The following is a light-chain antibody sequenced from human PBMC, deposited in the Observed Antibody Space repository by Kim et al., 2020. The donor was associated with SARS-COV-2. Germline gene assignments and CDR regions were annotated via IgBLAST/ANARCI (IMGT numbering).Light chain of an antibody. Sequence: ATINCRSSQSVLYSSNHKNYLAWFQQKPGQPPKLLIYWASTRESGVPDRFIGSGSGTDFTLTISSLQAEDVAVYFCQQYYNSPLTFGGGTKVDIK. V-gene: IGKV4-1*01. CDR3: QQYYNSPLT. J-gene: IGKJ4*01. CDR1: QSVLYSSNHKNY. CDR2: WAS.